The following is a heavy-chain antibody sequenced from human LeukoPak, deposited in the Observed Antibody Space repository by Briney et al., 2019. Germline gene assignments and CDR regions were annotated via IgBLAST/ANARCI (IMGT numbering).Heavy chain of an antibody. D-gene: IGHD6-6*01. CDR1: GYSISSGYY. V-gene: IGHV4-38-2*02. CDR2: IYRSGST. J-gene: IGHJ6*03. CDR3: ARTYSSSSQYYYYMDV. Sequence: PSETLSLTCTVSGYSISSGYYWGWIRQPPGKGLEWIGSIYRSGSTYYNPSLKSRVTISVDTSKNQFSLNLSSVTAADTAVYYCARTYSSSSQYYYYMDVWGKGTTVTVSS.